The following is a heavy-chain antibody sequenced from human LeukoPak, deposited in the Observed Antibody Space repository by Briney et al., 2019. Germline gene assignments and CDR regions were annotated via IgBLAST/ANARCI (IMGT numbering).Heavy chain of an antibody. CDR1: GITLSNYG. D-gene: IGHD3-16*02. V-gene: IGHV3-23*01. CDR2: LSGSAGGP. CDR3: AKRGVVVRVFLVGFHKEAYYFDS. J-gene: IGHJ4*02. Sequence: GGSLRLSCGVSGITLSNYGMSWARQAPGRGLDWVAGLSGSAGGPNYADSVKGRFTISRDNSKNTLFLQMDRLRAEDTAVYFCAKRGVVVRVFLVGFHKEAYYFDSWGQGAQVTVSS.